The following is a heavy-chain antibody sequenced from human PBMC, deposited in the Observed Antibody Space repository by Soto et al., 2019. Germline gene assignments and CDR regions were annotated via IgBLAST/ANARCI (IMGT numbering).Heavy chain of an antibody. CDR3: ARDVPDWYFDL. J-gene: IGHJ2*01. CDR1: GFTFSSYG. CDR2: IWYDGSNK. Sequence: QVQLVESGGGVVQPGRSLRLSCAASGFTFSSYGMHWVRQAPGKGLEWVAVIWYDGSNKYYADSVKGRFTISRDDSKNTLYLQMNRLSAEDTAVYYCARDVPDWYFDLWGRGTLVTVSS. V-gene: IGHV3-33*01.